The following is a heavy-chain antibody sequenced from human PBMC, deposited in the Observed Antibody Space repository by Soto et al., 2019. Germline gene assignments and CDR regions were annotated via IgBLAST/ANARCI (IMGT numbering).Heavy chain of an antibody. CDR3: ARGRDSGYLDYYYGMDV. Sequence: QVQLVQSGAEVKKPGASVKVSCKASGYTFTSYGISWVRQAPGQGLEWMGWINSYNGNTNYAQKLQGRVTMTTDTATSTADRELRSLRSDDTAVYYCARGRDSGYLDYYYGMDVWGQGTTVTVSS. CDR2: INSYNGNT. CDR1: GYTFTSYG. D-gene: IGHD5-12*01. J-gene: IGHJ6*02. V-gene: IGHV1-18*01.